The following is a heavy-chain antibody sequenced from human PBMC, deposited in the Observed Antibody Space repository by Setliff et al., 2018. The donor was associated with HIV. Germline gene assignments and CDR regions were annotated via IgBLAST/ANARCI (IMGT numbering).Heavy chain of an antibody. J-gene: IGHJ3*02. Sequence: PSETLSLTCTVSGGSIGGFYWNWIRQSAGKGLQWIGYIYDSGSPKYNPSLKSRVTISIDTSKSQISLKLTSVTAADTAMYHCARVYYFDSSGYYQRGDVFDIWGQGTMVTVSS. CDR1: GGSIGGFY. V-gene: IGHV4-59*01. D-gene: IGHD3-22*01. CDR3: ARVYYFDSSGYYQRGDVFDI. CDR2: IYDSGSP.